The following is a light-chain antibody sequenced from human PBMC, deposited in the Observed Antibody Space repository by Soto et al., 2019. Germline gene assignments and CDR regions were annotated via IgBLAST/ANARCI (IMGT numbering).Light chain of an antibody. J-gene: IGKJ4*01. V-gene: IGKV3-11*01. Sequence: EIVLTQSPATLSLSAGKRATLSCRASQSVSNFLAWYQQKAGQAPRLLIYDTSNRAGGIPARFSGSGSGTDFTLTISSLEPEDFAVYYCQQRINWPLTFGGGTKVEIK. CDR1: QSVSNF. CDR3: QQRINWPLT. CDR2: DTS.